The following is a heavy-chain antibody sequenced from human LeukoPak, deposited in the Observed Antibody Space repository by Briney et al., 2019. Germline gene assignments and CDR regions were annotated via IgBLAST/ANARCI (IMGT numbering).Heavy chain of an antibody. CDR1: GFTFSNYA. J-gene: IGHJ4*02. CDR2: ISGSGGGT. V-gene: IGHV3-23*01. CDR3: AKEALYSSSSADY. D-gene: IGHD6-6*01. Sequence: GGSLRLSCAASGFTFSNYAMSWVRQAPGKGLEWISAISGSGGGTYYADSVKGRFTISRDNSKNTVYLQMNSLRAEDTAVYYCAKEALYSSSSADYWGQGTLVTVSS.